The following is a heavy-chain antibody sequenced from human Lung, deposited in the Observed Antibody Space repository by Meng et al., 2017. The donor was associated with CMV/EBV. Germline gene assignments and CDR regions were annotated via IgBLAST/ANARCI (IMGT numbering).Heavy chain of an antibody. CDR2: ISGSATYT. J-gene: IGHJ3*02. V-gene: IGHV3-23*01. CDR1: GFTFSSYA. CDR3: VKDGVDITNNIVGGGFVI. D-gene: IGHD2-21*01. Sequence: GESLKISCAASGFTFSSYAMSWVRRAPGKGLEWVSAISGSATYTYYADSVKGRFTISRDNSKNTLFLQLNSPRAEDTAIYYCVKDGVDITNNIVGGGFVIWGQGXKVTVSS.